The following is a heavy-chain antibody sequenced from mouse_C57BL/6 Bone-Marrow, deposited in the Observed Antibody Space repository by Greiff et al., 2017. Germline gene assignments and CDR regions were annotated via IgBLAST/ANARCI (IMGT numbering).Heavy chain of an antibody. CDR1: GFNIKDDY. D-gene: IGHD4-1*01. CDR3: TTTWDDY. V-gene: IGHV14-4*01. CDR2: IDPENGDT. J-gene: IGHJ2*01. Sequence: EVQLQQSGAELVRPGASVKLSCTASGFNIKDDYMHWVKQRPEQGLEWIGWIDPENGDTEYASKFQGKATITADTSSNTAYRHLSSLTSEDTAVYYCTTTWDDYWGQGTTLTVSS.